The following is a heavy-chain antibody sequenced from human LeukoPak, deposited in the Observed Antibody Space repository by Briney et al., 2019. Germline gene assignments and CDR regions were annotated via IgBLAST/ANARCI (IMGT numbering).Heavy chain of an antibody. J-gene: IGHJ1*01. D-gene: IGHD3-22*01. V-gene: IGHV3-30*04. CDR2: ISYDGSNK. Sequence: GGPLRLSCAASGFTFSSYAMHWVRQAPGKGLEWVAVISYDGSNKYYADSVKGRFTISRDNSKNTLYLQMNSLRAEDTAVYYCALGGGYYLEYFQHWGQGTLVTVSS. CDR3: ALGGGYYLEYFQH. CDR1: GFTFSSYA.